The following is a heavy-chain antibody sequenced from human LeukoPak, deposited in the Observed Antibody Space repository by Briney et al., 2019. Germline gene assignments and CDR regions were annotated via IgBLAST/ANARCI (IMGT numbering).Heavy chain of an antibody. J-gene: IGHJ4*02. CDR1: GGTFSSYA. V-gene: IGHV1-69*13. Sequence: SVKVSCKASGGTFSSYAISWVRQAPGQGLEWMGGIIPIFGTVNYAQKFQGRVTITADESTSTAYMELSSLRSEDTAVYYCARDPHDSSGYEDYWGQGTLVTVSS. D-gene: IGHD3-22*01. CDR2: IIPIFGTV. CDR3: ARDPHDSSGYEDY.